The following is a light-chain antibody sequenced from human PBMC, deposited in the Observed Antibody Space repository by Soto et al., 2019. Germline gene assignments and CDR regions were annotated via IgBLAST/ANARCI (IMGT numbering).Light chain of an antibody. CDR2: DAS. CDR1: QDIRNY. J-gene: IGKJ5*01. Sequence: DIQMTQSPSSLSASVGDRVTITCQASQDIRNYLNWYQQKPGKAPKLLIYDASNLETGVPSRFSGSGSGTDFTLTISSLQPEDFATYYCQQSYSTPATFGQGTRLEIK. V-gene: IGKV1-39*01. CDR3: QQSYSTPAT.